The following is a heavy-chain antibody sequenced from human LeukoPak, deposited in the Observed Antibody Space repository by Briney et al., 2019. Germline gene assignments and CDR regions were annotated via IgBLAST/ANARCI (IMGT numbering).Heavy chain of an antibody. CDR2: ISAYNGNT. J-gene: IGHJ4*02. CDR1: GYTFTSYG. V-gene: IGHV1-18*01. Sequence: ASVNVSCKASGYTFTSYGISWVRQAPGQGLEWMGWISAYNGNTNYAQKLQGRVTMTTDTSTSTAYMELRSLRSDDTAVYYCAREWTYYYDSSGYPGGNGYWGQGTLVTVSS. CDR3: AREWTYYYDSSGYPGGNGY. D-gene: IGHD3-22*01.